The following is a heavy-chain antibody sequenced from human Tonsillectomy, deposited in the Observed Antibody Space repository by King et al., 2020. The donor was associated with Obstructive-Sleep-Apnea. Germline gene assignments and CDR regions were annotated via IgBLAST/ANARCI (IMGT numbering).Heavy chain of an antibody. CDR3: VKDSGSFYGDYAGGGFDY. V-gene: IGHV3-30*18. Sequence: EQLVQSGGGVVQPGRSLRLSCAASGFTFSSYGMHWVRQAPGKGLEWVAVISYDGRNKYYVDSVKGRFTISRDNSKKTLYLQMNSLRAEDTAVYYCVKDSGSFYGDYAGGGFDYWGQGSLVTVSS. D-gene: IGHD4-17*01. CDR1: GFTFSSYG. CDR2: ISYDGRNK. J-gene: IGHJ4*02.